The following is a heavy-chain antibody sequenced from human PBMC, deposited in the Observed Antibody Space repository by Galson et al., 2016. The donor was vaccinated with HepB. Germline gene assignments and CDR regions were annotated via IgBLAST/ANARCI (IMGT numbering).Heavy chain of an antibody. CDR1: GFIFSDYS. CDR3: VKDTIYMGKFGS. CDR2: ISSSSSST. D-gene: IGHD5-24*01. Sequence: SLRLSCAASGFIFSDYSMRWIRQAPGKGLEWVSYISSSSSSTNYTYSVKGRFTISRDNAKNTLYLQMNSLTVEDTAVYYCVKDTIYMGKFGSWGQEPWSPSPQ. V-gene: IGHV3-11*06. J-gene: IGHJ5*01.